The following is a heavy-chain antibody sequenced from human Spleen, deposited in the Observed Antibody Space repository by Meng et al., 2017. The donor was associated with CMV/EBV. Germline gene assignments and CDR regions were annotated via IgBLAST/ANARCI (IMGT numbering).Heavy chain of an antibody. CDR2: IGTAGDT. V-gene: IGHV3-13*01. CDR3: ARAGEYKYNYGPSYQYYGMDV. Sequence: GGSLRLSCAASGFTFSSNDMHWVRQTTGKGLEWVSAIGTAGDTYYPGSVKGRFTISRENAKNSFYLQMNSLRAEDTAVYYCARAGEYKYNYGPSYQYYGMDVWGQGITVTVSS. D-gene: IGHD5-18*01. J-gene: IGHJ6*02. CDR1: GFTFSSND.